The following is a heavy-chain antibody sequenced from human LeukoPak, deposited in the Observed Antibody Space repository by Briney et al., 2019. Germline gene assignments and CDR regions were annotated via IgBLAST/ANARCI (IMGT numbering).Heavy chain of an antibody. CDR3: ARGENPLNTHIAIIDY. Sequence: SETLSLTCAVYGGSFSGYYWSWIRQPPGKGLEWIGEINHSGSTNYNPSLKSRVTISVDTSKNQFSLKLSSVTAADTAVYYCARGENPLNTHIAIIDYWGQGTLVTVSS. V-gene: IGHV4-34*01. CDR2: INHSGST. J-gene: IGHJ4*02. CDR1: GGSFSGYY. D-gene: IGHD6-13*01.